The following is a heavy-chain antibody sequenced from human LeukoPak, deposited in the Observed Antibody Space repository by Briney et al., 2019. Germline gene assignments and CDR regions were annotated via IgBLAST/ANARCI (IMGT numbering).Heavy chain of an antibody. D-gene: IGHD3-3*01. Sequence: GRSLRLSCAASGFTFSSYAMHWVRQAPGKGLEWLSYISDTGYTKYLADSVKGRFTVSRDNAKNSLYLQMKTLRVEDTAVYYCARGVVGVVPFNYWGQGTLVTVSS. CDR3: ARGVVGVVPFNY. J-gene: IGHJ4*02. V-gene: IGHV3-48*01. CDR2: ISDTGYTK. CDR1: GFTFSSYA.